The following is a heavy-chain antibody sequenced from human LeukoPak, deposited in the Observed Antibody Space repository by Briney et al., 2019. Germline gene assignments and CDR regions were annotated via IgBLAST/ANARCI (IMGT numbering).Heavy chain of an antibody. CDR3: AKRGVVIRVILVGFHKEANYFDS. Sequence: AVSLRFSCAGSAFTLNNYGMSWLRQAPGKGLEGVAGISDSVGRSNYADSVKGRFTISRDNPKNTLYLQMNSLRAEDTAVYFCAKRGVVIRVILVGFHKEANYFDSWGQGALVTVSS. CDR1: AFTLNNYG. V-gene: IGHV3-23*01. J-gene: IGHJ4*02. D-gene: IGHD3-22*01. CDR2: ISDSVGRS.